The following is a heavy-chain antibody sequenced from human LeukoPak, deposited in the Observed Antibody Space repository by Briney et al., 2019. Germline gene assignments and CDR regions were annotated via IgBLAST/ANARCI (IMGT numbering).Heavy chain of an antibody. CDR1: GSLFNAFH. CDR3: ARDRLDTTMDY. CDR2: INQDGSAR. Sequence: GRSMSPSCAASGSLFNAFHMNCVRQAPGKGLEWVANINQDGSARYSVDSVKGRFTISRDNSRNSLSLQMGGLRAEDTAVYYCARDRLDTTMDYWGQGTLVTVSS. D-gene: IGHD5-18*01. J-gene: IGHJ4*02. V-gene: IGHV3-7*05.